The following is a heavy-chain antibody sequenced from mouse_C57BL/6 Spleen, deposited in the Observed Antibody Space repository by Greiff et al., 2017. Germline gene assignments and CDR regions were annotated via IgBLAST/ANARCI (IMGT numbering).Heavy chain of an antibody. V-gene: IGHV1-82*01. D-gene: IGHD2-3*01. CDR1: GYAFSSSW. J-gene: IGHJ2*01. CDR3: ARSRWLLLTSYFDY. CDR2: IYPGDGDT. Sequence: QVQLKQSGPELVKPGASVKISCKASGYAFSSSWMNWVKQRPGKGLEWIGRIYPGDGDTNYNGKFKGKATLTADKSSSTAYMQLSSLTSEDSAVYFCARSRWLLLTSYFDYWGQGTTLTVSS.